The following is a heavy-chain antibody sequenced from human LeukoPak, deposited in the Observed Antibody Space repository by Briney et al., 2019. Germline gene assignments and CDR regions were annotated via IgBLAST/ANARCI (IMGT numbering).Heavy chain of an antibody. CDR3: ARLRQQPLNLFPYFDY. J-gene: IGHJ4*02. D-gene: IGHD6-13*01. CDR2: INHSGST. V-gene: IGHV4-34*01. Sequence: KPSETLSLTCAVYGGSFSGYYWSWIRQPPGKGLEWIGEINHSGSTNYNPSLKSRVTISVDTSKNQFSLKLSSVTAADTAVYYCARLRQQPLNLFPYFDYWGQGTLVTVSS. CDR1: GGSFSGYY.